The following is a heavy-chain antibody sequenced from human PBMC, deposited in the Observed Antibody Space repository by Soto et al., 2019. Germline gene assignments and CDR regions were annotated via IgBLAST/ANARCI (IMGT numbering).Heavy chain of an antibody. J-gene: IGHJ2*01. Sequence: QVQLVESGGGVVQPGRSLRLSCAASGFTFNNYAMHWVRQAPGKGLEWVALISYDGSNKYYADSVKGRFTISRDNSKNTLYRQMSSLRAEDTAVYYCARDPLWGTAMVLWYFDLWGRGTLVTVSS. CDR3: ARDPLWGTAMVLWYFDL. V-gene: IGHV3-30-3*01. D-gene: IGHD5-18*01. CDR1: GFTFNNYA. CDR2: ISYDGSNK.